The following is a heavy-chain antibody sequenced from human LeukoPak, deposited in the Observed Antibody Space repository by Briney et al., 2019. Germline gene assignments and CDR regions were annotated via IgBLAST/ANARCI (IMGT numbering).Heavy chain of an antibody. D-gene: IGHD3-22*01. Sequence: SETLSLTCTVSSGSISSYYWSWIRQPPGKGLEWIGYIYYSGSTNYNPSLKSRVTISVDTSKNQFSLKLSSVTAADTAVYYCARGKTYYDISKDAFDIWGQGTMVTISS. CDR3: ARGKTYYDISKDAFDI. J-gene: IGHJ3*02. V-gene: IGHV4-59*01. CDR2: IYYSGST. CDR1: SGSISSYY.